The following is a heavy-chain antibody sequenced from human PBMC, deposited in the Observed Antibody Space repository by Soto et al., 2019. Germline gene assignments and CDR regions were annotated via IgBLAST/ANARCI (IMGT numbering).Heavy chain of an antibody. CDR1: GYIFVNYG. D-gene: IGHD3-16*01. Sequence: QVQLVQSGDEVRKPGSSVKVSCKASGYIFVNYGIAWVRQAPGQGLEWMGWISPYSGNTNYASKVQGRLTMTTDTSTSTAYRDLGSLKSDDTAVYYWAMLDNYVTPTPQDVWGQGTPVTVSS. CDR3: AMLDNYVTPTPQDV. CDR2: ISPYSGNT. J-gene: IGHJ6*02. V-gene: IGHV1-18*01.